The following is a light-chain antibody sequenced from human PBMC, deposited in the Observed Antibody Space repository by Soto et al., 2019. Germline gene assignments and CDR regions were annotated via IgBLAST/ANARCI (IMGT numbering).Light chain of an antibody. CDR3: QQRSNWPPYT. Sequence: EIVLTQSPATLSLSPGERATLSCRASQSVSSYLAWYQQKPGQAPRLLLYDASNRATGIPARFNGSGSGTDFTLTISSLEPEDFAVYYCQQRSNWPPYTFGQGTKLEIK. J-gene: IGKJ2*01. CDR2: DAS. CDR1: QSVSSY. V-gene: IGKV3-11*01.